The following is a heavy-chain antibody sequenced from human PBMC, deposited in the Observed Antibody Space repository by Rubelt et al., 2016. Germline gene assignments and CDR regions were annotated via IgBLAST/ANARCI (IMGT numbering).Heavy chain of an antibody. Sequence: GYTVSVKGRFTISRDDSKNTAYLQMNSLITEDTAVYYCTRHEDGAGAGNDYWGQGTLVTVSS. D-gene: IGHD6-13*01. J-gene: IGHJ4*02. CDR3: TRHEDGAGAGNDY. V-gene: IGHV3-73*01.